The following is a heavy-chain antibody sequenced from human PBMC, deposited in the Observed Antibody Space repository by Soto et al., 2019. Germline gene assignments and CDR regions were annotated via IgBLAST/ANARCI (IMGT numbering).Heavy chain of an antibody. CDR3: ARDVSWEQQLVPRPADNWFDH. D-gene: IGHD6-13*01. Sequence: PGGSLRLSCAASGFTFSSYSMNWVRQAPGKGLEWVSYISSSSSTIYYADSVKGRFTISRDNAKNSLYLQMNSLRDEDTAVYYCARDVSWEQQLVPRPADNWFDHWGQGTLVTAPQ. CDR2: ISSSSSTI. V-gene: IGHV3-48*02. J-gene: IGHJ5*02. CDR1: GFTFSSYS.